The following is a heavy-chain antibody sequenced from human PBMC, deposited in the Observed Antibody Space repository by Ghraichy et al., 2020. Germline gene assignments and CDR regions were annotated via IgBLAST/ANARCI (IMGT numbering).Heavy chain of an antibody. Sequence: SETLSLTCAVHGGSFSGYQWSWIRQPPGKGLEWIGEIDDFGNTNYNPSLKSRVTISVDTSENQFSLKLSSVTAADTAVYFCARAARITIFAEVIRNYYYHHYMDVWGKGTTVTVSS. CDR3: ARAARITIFAEVIRNYYYHHYMDV. CDR2: IDDFGNT. CDR1: GGSFSGYQ. V-gene: IGHV4-34*01. J-gene: IGHJ6*03. D-gene: IGHD3-3*01.